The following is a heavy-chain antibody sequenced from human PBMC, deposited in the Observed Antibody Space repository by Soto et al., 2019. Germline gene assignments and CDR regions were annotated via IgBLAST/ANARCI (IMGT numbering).Heavy chain of an antibody. Sequence: SVKVSCKASGGTFSSYAISWVRQAPGQGLEWMGGIIPIFGTANYAQKFQGRVTITADESTSTAYMELSSLRSEDTAVYYCARNNKGLGAASFDYWGQGTLVTVYS. CDR2: IIPIFGTA. D-gene: IGHD6-13*01. CDR3: ARNNKGLGAASFDY. V-gene: IGHV1-69*13. J-gene: IGHJ4*02. CDR1: GGTFSSYA.